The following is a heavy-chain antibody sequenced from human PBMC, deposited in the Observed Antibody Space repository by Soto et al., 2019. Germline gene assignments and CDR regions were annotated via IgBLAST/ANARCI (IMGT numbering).Heavy chain of an antibody. CDR3: ARAGVIQLWFSEGFSIGYYYGMDV. J-gene: IGHJ6*02. Sequence: SETLSLTCAVYGGSFSGYYWSWIRQPPGKGLEWIGEINHSGSTNYNPSLKSRVTISVDTSKNHVSLKLSSVTTADTAVYYCARAGVIQLWFSEGFSIGYYYGMDVWGQGTTVTVSS. D-gene: IGHD5-18*01. CDR1: GGSFSGYY. V-gene: IGHV4-34*01. CDR2: INHSGST.